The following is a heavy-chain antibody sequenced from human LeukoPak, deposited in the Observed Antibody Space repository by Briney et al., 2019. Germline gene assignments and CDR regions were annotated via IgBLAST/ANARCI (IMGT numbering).Heavy chain of an antibody. CDR1: GFTFSSYG. D-gene: IGHD6-13*01. CDR3: ASRIGYSSIWSYDY. Sequence: PGGSLRLSCAASGFTFSSYGIHWVRQAPGKGLEWVSAISGSGDTTFYGDSVKGRFTISRDNPKNTLYLQMNTLRAEDTALYYCASRIGYSSIWSYDYWGQGTLVTVSS. J-gene: IGHJ4*02. CDR2: ISGSGDTT. V-gene: IGHV3-23*01.